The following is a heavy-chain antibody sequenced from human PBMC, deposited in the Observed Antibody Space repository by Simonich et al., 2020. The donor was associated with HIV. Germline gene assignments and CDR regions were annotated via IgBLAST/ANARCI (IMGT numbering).Heavy chain of an antibody. V-gene: IGHV3-23*01. CDR2: ISGSGGST. J-gene: IGHJ4*02. CDR3: AKDRYYNFWSGYYDY. D-gene: IGHD3-3*01. Sequence: EVQLLESGGGLVQPGGSLRLSCAASGFNFSSYAMSWVRQAPGKGLEWVSAISGSGGSTYYADSVKGRFTISRDNSKNTLYLQMNSLRAEDTAVYYCAKDRYYNFWSGYYDYWGQGTLVTVSS. CDR1: GFNFSSYA.